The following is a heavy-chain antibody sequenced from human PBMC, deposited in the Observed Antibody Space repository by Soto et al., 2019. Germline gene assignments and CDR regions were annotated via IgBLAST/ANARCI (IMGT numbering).Heavy chain of an antibody. CDR2: IYPGDSDT. CDR3: ARRAPFSNGGSYYYLDV. CDR1: GYSVTSYW. J-gene: IGHJ6*03. Sequence: GESLKISGKGSGYSVTSYWIGWVRQMPGKGMEWMGIIYPGDSDTRYSPSFQGQVTISADKSISTAYLQWSSLKASDTAMYYCARRAPFSNGGSYYYLDVWGKGTTVTVS. D-gene: IGHD6-25*01. V-gene: IGHV5-51*01.